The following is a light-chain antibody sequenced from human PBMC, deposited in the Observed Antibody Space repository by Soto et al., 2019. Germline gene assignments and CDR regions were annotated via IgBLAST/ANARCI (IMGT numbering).Light chain of an antibody. V-gene: IGKV1-5*03. Sequence: DIHIAPSSSTPSGSLGDRVTIPCRASQTISSWLAWYQQKPGKAPKLLIYKASTLKSGVPSRFSGSGSGTEFTLTISSLQPDDFATYYCQHYNSYSEAFGQGTKVDIK. J-gene: IGKJ1*01. CDR1: QTISSW. CDR3: QHYNSYSEA. CDR2: KAS.